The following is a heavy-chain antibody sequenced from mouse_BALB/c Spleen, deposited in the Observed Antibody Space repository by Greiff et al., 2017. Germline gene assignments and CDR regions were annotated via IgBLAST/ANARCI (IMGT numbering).Heavy chain of an antibody. D-gene: IGHD2-4*01. CDR2: INSDGGST. Sequence: EVKVEESGGGLVQPGESLKLSCESNEYEFPSHDMSWVRKTPEKRLELVAAINSDGGSTYYPDTMERRFIISRDNTKKTLYLQMSSLRSEDTALYYCARHGGLRGWFAYWGQGTLVTVSA. V-gene: IGHV5-2*03. J-gene: IGHJ3*01. CDR3: ARHGGLRGWFAY. CDR1: EYEFPSHD.